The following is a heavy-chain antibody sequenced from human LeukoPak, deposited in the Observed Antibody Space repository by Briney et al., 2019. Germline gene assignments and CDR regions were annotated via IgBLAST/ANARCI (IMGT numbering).Heavy chain of an antibody. Sequence: SETLSLTCTVSGGSIRSSSYYWGWIRQPPGKGPEWIGSIYYSGSSYYNPSLKSRVTISVDTSKNQFSLKLTSVTAADTALYYCARDLYSSRTNDAFVIWGQGAMVTVSS. J-gene: IGHJ3*02. D-gene: IGHD6-13*01. CDR3: ARDLYSSRTNDAFVI. CDR1: GGSIRSSSYY. CDR2: IYYSGSS. V-gene: IGHV4-39*07.